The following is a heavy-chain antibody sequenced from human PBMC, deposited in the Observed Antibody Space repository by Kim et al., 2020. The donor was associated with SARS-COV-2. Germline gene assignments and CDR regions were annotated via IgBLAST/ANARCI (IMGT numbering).Heavy chain of an antibody. D-gene: IGHD2-21*02. J-gene: IGHJ6*02. CDR1: GFTFSSYE. V-gene: IGHV3-48*03. Sequence: GGSLRLSCAASGFTFSSYEMNWVRQAPGKGLEWVSYISSSGSTIYYADSVKGRFTISRDNAKNSLYLQMNSLRAEDTAVYYCARPGELAYCGGDCYSNYYGMDVWGQGTTVTVSS. CDR3: ARPGELAYCGGDCYSNYYGMDV. CDR2: ISSSGSTI.